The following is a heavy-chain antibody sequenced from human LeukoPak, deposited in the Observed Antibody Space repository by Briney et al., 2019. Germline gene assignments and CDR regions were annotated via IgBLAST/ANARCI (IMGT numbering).Heavy chain of an antibody. CDR3: ARGSAMGYYDSSGYWFDY. V-gene: IGHV4-4*07. Sequence: SETLSLTCTVSGGSISSYYWSWIRQPAGKGLEWIGRIYTSGSTNYNPSLTSRVTMSVDTSKNQFSLKLSSVTAADTAVYYCARGSAMGYYDSSGYWFDYWGQGTLVTVSS. CDR1: GGSISSYY. J-gene: IGHJ4*02. CDR2: IYTSGST. D-gene: IGHD3-22*01.